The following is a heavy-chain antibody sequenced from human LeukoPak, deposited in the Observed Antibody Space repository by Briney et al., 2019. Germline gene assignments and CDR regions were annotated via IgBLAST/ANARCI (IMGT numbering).Heavy chain of an antibody. CDR2: ISYDGSNK. CDR1: GFTFSSYA. V-gene: IGHV3-30-3*01. J-gene: IGHJ4*02. D-gene: IGHD3-22*01. Sequence: GGSLKLSCAASGFTFSSYAMHWVRQAPGKGLEWVAVISYDGSNKYYADSAKGRFTISRDNSKNTLFLQMNSLRAEDSAVYYCATDREGDPSAYYLVGGQGTLITVSS. CDR3: ATDREGDPSAYYLV.